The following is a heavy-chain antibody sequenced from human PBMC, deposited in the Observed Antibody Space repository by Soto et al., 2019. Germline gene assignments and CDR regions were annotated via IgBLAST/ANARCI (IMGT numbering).Heavy chain of an antibody. V-gene: IGHV3-13*04. D-gene: IGHD3-22*01. CDR3: ARAIGPTLFDY. J-gene: IGHJ4*02. CDR2: IGTTGDT. CDR1: GFTFSSYD. Sequence: GGSLRLSCSASGFTFSSYDMHWVRQGTGKGLERVSAIGTTGDTYYAGSVKGRFTISRENAKNSLYLQMNSLRAGDTAIYFCARAIGPTLFDYWGQGTLVTAPQ.